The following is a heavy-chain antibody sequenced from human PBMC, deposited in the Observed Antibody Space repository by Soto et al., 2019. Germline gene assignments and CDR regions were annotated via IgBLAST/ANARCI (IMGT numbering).Heavy chain of an antibody. CDR2: IYHSGST. CDR3: ARVPSP. V-gene: IGHV4-30-2*01. J-gene: IGHJ5*02. Sequence: QLQLQESGSGLVKPSQTLSLTCAVSGGSISSGGYSWSWVRQPPGKGLEWIGYIYHSGSTYYNPSPXSXXTIAVDRSKNQFSLKLRSVTAADTAVYYCARVPSPWGQGTLVTVSS. CDR1: GGSISSGGYS.